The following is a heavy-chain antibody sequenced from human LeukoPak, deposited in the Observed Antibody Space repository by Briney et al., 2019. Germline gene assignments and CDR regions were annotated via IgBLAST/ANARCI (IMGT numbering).Heavy chain of an antibody. D-gene: IGHD5-24*01. CDR3: ARGGPDGYPFDY. CDR2: IIPIFGTA. V-gene: IGHV1-69*05. J-gene: IGHJ4*02. CDR1: GGTFSSYA. Sequence: SVKVSCKASGGTFSSYAISWVRQAPGQGLEWMGGIIPIFGTANYAQKFQGRVTITTDESTSTAYMELSSLRSEDTVVYYCARGGPDGYPFDYWGQGTLVTVSS.